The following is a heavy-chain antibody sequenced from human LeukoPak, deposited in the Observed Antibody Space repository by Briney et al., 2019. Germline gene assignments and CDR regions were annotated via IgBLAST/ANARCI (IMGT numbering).Heavy chain of an antibody. J-gene: IGHJ5*02. CDR1: GGIFSGYY. V-gene: IGHV4-34*01. CDR3: ARGSSRRGNWFDP. D-gene: IGHD6-13*01. CDR2: INHSGST. Sequence: SETLSLTCAVYGGIFSGYYWSWIRQPPGKGLEWIGEINHSGSTNYNPSLKSRVTISVDTSKNQFSLKLSSVTAADTAVYYCARGSSRRGNWFDPWGQGTLVTVSS.